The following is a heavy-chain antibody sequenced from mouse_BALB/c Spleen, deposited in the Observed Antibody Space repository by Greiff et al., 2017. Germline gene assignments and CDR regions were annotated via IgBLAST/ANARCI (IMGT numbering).Heavy chain of an antibody. CDR3: ARRARGSYFDD. J-gene: IGHJ2*01. Sequence: EVQVVESGAGLVKPGGSLKLSCAASGFAFSSYDMSWVRQTPEKRLEWVAYISSGGGSTYYQDTVKGRFTISSDNAQNTLYLQMSSLKSEDTAMYCCARRARGSYFDDWGQGTTLTVSS. CDR1: GFAFSSYD. V-gene: IGHV5-12-1*01. CDR2: ISSGGGST.